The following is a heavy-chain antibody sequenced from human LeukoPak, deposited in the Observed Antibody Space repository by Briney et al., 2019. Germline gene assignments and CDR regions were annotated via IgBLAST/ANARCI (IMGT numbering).Heavy chain of an antibody. J-gene: IGHJ4*02. Sequence: GGSLRLSCAASGFTFSSYGMHWVRQAPGKGLEWVANINQDGSEQYYVDSVKGRFTVSRDNAKNSLYLQMNSLRAEDTAVYYCARIRILVSLDYWGQGTLVTVSS. CDR1: GFTFSSYG. CDR3: ARIRILVSLDY. CDR2: INQDGSEQ. V-gene: IGHV3-7*01. D-gene: IGHD2-8*02.